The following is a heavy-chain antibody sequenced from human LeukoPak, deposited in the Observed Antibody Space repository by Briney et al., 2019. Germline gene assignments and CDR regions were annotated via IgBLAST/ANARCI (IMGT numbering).Heavy chain of an antibody. Sequence: GGSLRLSCAASGFTFSSYSMNWVRQAPGKGLEWVSSISSSSSYIYYADSVKGRFTISRDNAKNSLYLQMNSLRAEDTALYYCAKDLGTGIEYYFDYWGQGTLVTVSS. CDR1: GFTFSSYS. V-gene: IGHV3-21*04. CDR3: AKDLGTGIEYYFDY. D-gene: IGHD1-1*01. J-gene: IGHJ4*02. CDR2: ISSSSSYI.